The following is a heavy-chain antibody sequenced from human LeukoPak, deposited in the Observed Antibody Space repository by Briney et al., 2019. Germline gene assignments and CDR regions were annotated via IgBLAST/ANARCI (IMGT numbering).Heavy chain of an antibody. CDR3: AKGHSSSWLFDY. D-gene: IGHD6-13*01. CDR1: GFTFSSYA. CDR2: ISGSGGST. Sequence: GGSLRLSCAASGFTFSSYAMSWVRQAPGRGLEWVSDISGSGGSTYYADSVKGRFTISRDNSKNTLYLQMNSLRAEDTAVYYCAKGHSSSWLFDYWGQGTLVTVSS. V-gene: IGHV3-23*01. J-gene: IGHJ4*02.